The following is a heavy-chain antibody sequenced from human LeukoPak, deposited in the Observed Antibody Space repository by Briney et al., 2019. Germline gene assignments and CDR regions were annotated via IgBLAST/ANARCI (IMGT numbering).Heavy chain of an antibody. J-gene: IGHJ4*02. V-gene: IGHV1-2*02. CDR3: ARDHPALDY. CDR2: INLNTGDT. Sequence: GASVKVSCKASGFTFIGYYMHWVRQAPGQGLEWMGWINLNTGDTDYAPKFQGRVTMTRDTSITTAYMELSRLRYDDTAVYYCARDHPALDYWGRETLVTVSS. CDR1: GFTFIGYY.